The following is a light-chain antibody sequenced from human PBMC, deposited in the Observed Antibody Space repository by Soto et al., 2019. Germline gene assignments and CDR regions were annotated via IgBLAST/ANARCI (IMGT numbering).Light chain of an antibody. V-gene: IGKV3-20*01. CDR2: GAS. J-gene: IGKJ3*01. CDR3: QQYGSSPIT. Sequence: ESVLTQSPGTLSLYPGERATLSCRASQSVSSSYLAWYQQKPGQAPRLLIYGASSRATGIPDRFSGSGSGTDFTLTISRLEPEDFAVYYCQQYGSSPITFGPGTKVDIK. CDR1: QSVSSSY.